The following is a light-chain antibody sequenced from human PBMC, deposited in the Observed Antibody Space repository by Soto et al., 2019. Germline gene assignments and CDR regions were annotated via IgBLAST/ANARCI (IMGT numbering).Light chain of an antibody. CDR3: SSDTNSSTQV. CDR2: DVS. J-gene: IGLJ1*01. Sequence: QSVLTQPASVSGSPGQSITISCTGTSSDVGGYNYVSWYQQHPGKAPKLMIYDVSNRPSGVSNGVSGSNSGNTASLISSGLQAEDEADYYCSSDTNSSTQVFGTGTKLTVL. V-gene: IGLV2-14*01. CDR1: SSDVGGYNY.